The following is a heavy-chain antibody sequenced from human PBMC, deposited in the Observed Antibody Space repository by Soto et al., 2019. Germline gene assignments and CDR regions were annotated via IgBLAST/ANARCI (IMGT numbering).Heavy chain of an antibody. D-gene: IGHD2-8*01. Sequence: ASVKVSCKASGGTFSSYAISWVRQAPGQGLEWMGGIIPIFGTANYAQKFQGRVTITADKSTSTAYMELSSLRSEDTAVYYCASTYCTNGVCYSAYSSSWYFDYWGQGTLVTV. CDR3: ASTYCTNGVCYSAYSSSWYFDY. V-gene: IGHV1-69*06. CDR1: GGTFSSYA. J-gene: IGHJ4*02. CDR2: IIPIFGTA.